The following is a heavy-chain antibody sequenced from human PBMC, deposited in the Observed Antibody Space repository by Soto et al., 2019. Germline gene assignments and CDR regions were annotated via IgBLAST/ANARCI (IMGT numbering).Heavy chain of an antibody. D-gene: IGHD6-25*01. J-gene: IGHJ6*02. CDR1: GASITDYF. CDR2: IFYTGTA. Sequence: SETLSLTCSVSGASITDYFWSWVRKPPNKGLELIGYIFYTGTANYNPSLKSRVTISVDASKSQFSLNLRSVTAADTAVYYCARDAANHHHGFDVWGQGTTVTVSS. V-gene: IGHV4-59*01. CDR3: ARDAANHHHGFDV.